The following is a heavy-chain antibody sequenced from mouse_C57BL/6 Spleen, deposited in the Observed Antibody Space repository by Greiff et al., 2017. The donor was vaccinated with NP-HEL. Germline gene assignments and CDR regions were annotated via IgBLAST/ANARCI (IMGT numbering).Heavy chain of an antibody. J-gene: IGHJ1*03. D-gene: IGHD1-1*01. V-gene: IGHV1-64*01. CDR3: ARATYGSSWYFDV. Sequence: QVQLQQPGAELVKPGASVKLSCKASGYTFTSYWMHWVKQRPGQGLEWIGMIHPNSGSTNYNEKFKSKATLTVDKSSSTAYMQLSSLTSEDSAVYDCARATYGSSWYFDVWGTGTTVTVSS. CDR1: GYTFTSYW. CDR2: IHPNSGST.